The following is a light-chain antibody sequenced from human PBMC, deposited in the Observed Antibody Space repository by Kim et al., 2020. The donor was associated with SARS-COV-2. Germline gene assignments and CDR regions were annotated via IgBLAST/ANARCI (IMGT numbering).Light chain of an antibody. CDR2: DVT. J-gene: IGLJ2*01. V-gene: IGLV2-23*02. CDR3: CFDVGTAV. Sequence: QSALTHPASVSVSPGQSITLSCTGTSSDVGSYNLVSWYQHHPGKAPKLMLYDVTKRPSGVSDRFSGSKSGNTASLTISGLQAEDEADYYCCFDVGTAVFGGGTKVTVL. CDR1: SSDVGSYNL.